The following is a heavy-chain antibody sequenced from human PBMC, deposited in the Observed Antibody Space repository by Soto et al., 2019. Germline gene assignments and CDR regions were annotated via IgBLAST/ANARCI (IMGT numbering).Heavy chain of an antibody. D-gene: IGHD6-13*01. V-gene: IGHV3-23*01. CDR2: ISGSGGGT. CDR1: GFTFSSYA. CDR3: AKGDSSNWYRPNWFDP. Sequence: PGGSLRLSCAASGFTFSSYAMSWVRQAPGKGLEWVSAISGSGGGTYYADSAKGRFTISRDNSKNTLYLQMNSLRAEDTAVYYCAKGDSSNWYRPNWFDPWGQGTLVTVSS. J-gene: IGHJ5*02.